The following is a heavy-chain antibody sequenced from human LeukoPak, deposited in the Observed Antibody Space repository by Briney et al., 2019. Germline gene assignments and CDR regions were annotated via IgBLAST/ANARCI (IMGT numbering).Heavy chain of an antibody. D-gene: IGHD3-10*01. V-gene: IGHV4-4*07. J-gene: IGHJ6*02. CDR2: IYTSGST. CDR1: GGSISSYY. Sequence: SETLSLTCTVSGGSISSYYWSWIRQPAGKGLEWIGRIYTSGSTNYNPSLKSRVTMSVDTSKNQFSLRLSSVTAADTAVYYCARGSLGYGSGSYSHRYYGMDVWGQGTTVTVSS. CDR3: ARGSLGYGSGSYSHRYYGMDV.